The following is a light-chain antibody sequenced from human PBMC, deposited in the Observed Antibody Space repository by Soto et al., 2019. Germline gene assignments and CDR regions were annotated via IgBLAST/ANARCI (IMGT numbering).Light chain of an antibody. CDR1: SNDVGGFNY. CDR3: NSYTSSSDRV. V-gene: IGLV2-14*01. J-gene: IGLJ3*02. Sequence: QSVLTQPASVSGSPGQSITISCTGTSNDVGGFNYVSWYQQHPGKAPKVIIYEVSNRPSGVSNRFSGSKSGNTASLTISGLQAEDETDYYCNSYTSSSDRVFVVRTKLNVL. CDR2: EVS.